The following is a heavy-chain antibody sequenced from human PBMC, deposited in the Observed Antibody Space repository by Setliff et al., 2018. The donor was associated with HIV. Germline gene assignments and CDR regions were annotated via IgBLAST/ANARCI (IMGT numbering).Heavy chain of an antibody. CDR2: INVGKGDT. D-gene: IGHD3-10*01. V-gene: IGHV1-3*01. CDR1: GYTFTTYS. Sequence: VASVKVSCKASGYTFTTYSLHWVRQAPGHSLEWVGWINVGKGDTKYSRELQDRVTITRGTSANTAYMELSSLRSDDTAVYFCVRGALLAAFDFDYWGQGTLVTVSS. J-gene: IGHJ4*01. CDR3: VRGALLAAFDFDY.